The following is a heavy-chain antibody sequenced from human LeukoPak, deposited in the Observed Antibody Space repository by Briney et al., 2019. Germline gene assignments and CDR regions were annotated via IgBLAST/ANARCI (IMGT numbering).Heavy chain of an antibody. CDR3: ARRWIYEDY. D-gene: IGHD5-12*01. CDR1: GFTFSSYS. V-gene: IGHV3-48*01. J-gene: IGHJ4*02. CDR2: ISSSSSTI. Sequence: GGSLRLSCAASGFTFSSYSMNWVRQAPGKGLEWVSYISSSSSTIYYADSVKGRFTISRDNAKDSLYLQMNSLRSEDTAVYYCARRWIYEDYWGQGTLVTVSS.